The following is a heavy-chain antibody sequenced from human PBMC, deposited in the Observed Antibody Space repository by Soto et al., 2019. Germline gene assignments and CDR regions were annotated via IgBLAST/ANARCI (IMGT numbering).Heavy chain of an antibody. J-gene: IGHJ4*02. Sequence: QVQLVQSGAEVKKPGSSVKVSCKASGGIFSTYAISWLRQAPGQGLEWMGGIIPLFGTPNYAQRFQGRVTITGDESTSTAYMELSRMRSEDTVVYYCARDRDDYGSGNYYNRIDFWGQGTLVTVSS. CDR2: IIPLFGTP. D-gene: IGHD3-10*01. CDR1: GGIFSTYA. V-gene: IGHV1-69*01. CDR3: ARDRDDYGSGNYYNRIDF.